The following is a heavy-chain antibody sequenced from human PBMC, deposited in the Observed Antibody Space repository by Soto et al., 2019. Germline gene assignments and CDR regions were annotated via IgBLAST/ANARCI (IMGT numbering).Heavy chain of an antibody. V-gene: IGHV2-70*11. J-gene: IGHJ6*03. CDR3: ARDYGDSAGYYYYMDV. CDR1: GFSLSTSGMC. Sequence: SGPTLVNPTQTLTLTCTFSGFSLSTSGMCVSWIRQPPGKALEWLARIDWDDDKYYSTSLKTRLTTSKDTSKNQVVLTMTNMDPVDTATYYCARDYGDSAGYYYYMDVWGKGTXVTVSS. D-gene: IGHD4-17*01. CDR2: IDWDDDK.